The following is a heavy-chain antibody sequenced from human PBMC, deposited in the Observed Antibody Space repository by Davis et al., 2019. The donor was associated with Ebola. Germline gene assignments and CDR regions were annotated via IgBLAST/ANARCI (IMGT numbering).Heavy chain of an antibody. V-gene: IGHV3-66*02. CDR1: EFRVGTNY. D-gene: IGHD2-15*01. CDR2: VYSGTHT. J-gene: IGHJ3*02. Sequence: GESLKISCAVSEFRVGTNYMSWVRQAPGKGPEWVSIVYSGTHTDYADSVKGRFTISRDFSKNALILQMNSLRVEDTAVYFCARDSGRGYCSGASCYFVAFDIWGQGTMVTVSS. CDR3: ARDSGRGYCSGASCYFVAFDI.